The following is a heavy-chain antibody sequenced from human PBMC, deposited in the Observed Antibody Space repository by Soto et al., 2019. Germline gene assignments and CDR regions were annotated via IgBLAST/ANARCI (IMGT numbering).Heavy chain of an antibody. Sequence: SQTLSLPCAISGDSVSSNSAAWNWIRQSPSRGLEWLGRTYYRSKWYNDYAVSVKSRITINPDTSKNQFSLQLNSVTPEETAVYDCARESRLYCSSTTCFSSGSWYYYYGMDVWGQGTTVTVSS. J-gene: IGHJ6*02. D-gene: IGHD2-2*01. CDR3: ARESRLYCSSTTCFSSGSWYYYYGMDV. CDR1: GDSVSSNSAA. V-gene: IGHV6-1*01. CDR2: TYYRSKWYN.